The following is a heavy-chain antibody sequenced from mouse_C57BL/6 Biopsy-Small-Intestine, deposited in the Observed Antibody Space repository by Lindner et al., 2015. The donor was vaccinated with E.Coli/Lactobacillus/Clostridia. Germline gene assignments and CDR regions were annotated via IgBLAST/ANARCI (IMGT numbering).Heavy chain of an antibody. Sequence: VQLQESGPELVKPGASMKMSCKASGYTFTSYVMHWVKQKPGQGLEWIGYINPYDDGTKYNEKFKGKATLTSDKSSSTAYVELSSLTSEDSAVYYCASGTAYFDYWGQGTTLTVSS. CDR2: INPYDDGT. D-gene: IGHD4-1*01. CDR1: GYTFTSYV. J-gene: IGHJ2*01. CDR3: ASGTAYFDY. V-gene: IGHV1-14*01.